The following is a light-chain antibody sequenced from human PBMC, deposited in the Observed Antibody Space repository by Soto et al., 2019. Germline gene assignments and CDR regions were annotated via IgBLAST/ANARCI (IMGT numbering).Light chain of an antibody. CDR3: QQYGGSPLYT. CDR2: GSF. Sequence: EVVLTQSPGTLSQSPGERDTLSCRASQSVSNNYLSWYQQKPGQAPRLLIYGSFNRATGTPDRFSGSGSGTDFTLIISRLEPEDFAMNYCQQYGGSPLYTFGQGTKLEIK. V-gene: IGKV3-20*01. CDR1: QSVSNNY. J-gene: IGKJ2*01.